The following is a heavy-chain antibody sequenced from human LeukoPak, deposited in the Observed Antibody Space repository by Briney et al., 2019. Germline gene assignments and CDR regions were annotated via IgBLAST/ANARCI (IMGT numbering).Heavy chain of an antibody. V-gene: IGHV3-30*02. D-gene: IGHD3-10*02. CDR3: AKEELRRISMWGYMDV. CDR2: IRYDGSDE. J-gene: IGHJ6*03. CDR1: GFTFSYYG. Sequence: GGSLRLSCAASGFTFSYYGMHWVRQAPGKGLEWMSFIRYDGSDEYYADSVKGRFTISRDNSKNTLDLQMNSLRAEDTAVYYCAKEELRRISMWGYMDVWGKGTTVTISS.